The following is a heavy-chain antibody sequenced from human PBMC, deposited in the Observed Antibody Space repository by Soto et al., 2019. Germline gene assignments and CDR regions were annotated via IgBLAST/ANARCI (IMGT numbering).Heavy chain of an antibody. D-gene: IGHD2-2*01. CDR1: GGTFSSYT. CDR2: IIPILGIA. V-gene: IGHV1-69*02. J-gene: IGHJ6*02. CDR3: AGRYCSSTSCMDV. Sequence: SVKVSCKASGGTFSSYTISWVRQAPGQGLEWMGKIIPILGIANYAQKFRGRVTITADKSTSTAYMELSSLRSEDTAVYYCAGRYCSSTSCMDVWGQGTTVTVSS.